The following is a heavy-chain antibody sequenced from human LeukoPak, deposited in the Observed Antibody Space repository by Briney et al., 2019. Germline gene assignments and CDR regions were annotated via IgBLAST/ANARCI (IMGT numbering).Heavy chain of an antibody. D-gene: IGHD6-19*01. CDR1: GGSISSYY. CDR2: IYTSGST. Sequence: SGTLSLTCTVSGGSISSYYWSWIRQPAGKGLEWIGRIYTSGSTNYNPSLKSRVTMSVDTSKNQFSLKLSSVTAADTAVYYCARGSSGWYLGAFDIWGQGTMVTVSS. V-gene: IGHV4-4*07. J-gene: IGHJ3*02. CDR3: ARGSSGWYLGAFDI.